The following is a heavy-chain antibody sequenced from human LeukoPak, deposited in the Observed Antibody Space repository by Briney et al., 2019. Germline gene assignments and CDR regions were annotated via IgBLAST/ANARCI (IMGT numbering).Heavy chain of an antibody. CDR3: ARHARKRLTSNWDY. Sequence: PSETLSLTCTVSGGSISSYYWSWIRQPPGKGLEWIGYIYYIGSTDYNPSLKSRVIISVDTSKNQFSLKMRSVTAADTAVYYCARHARKRLTSNWDYWGQGSLVTVSS. D-gene: IGHD1-1*01. J-gene: IGHJ4*02. CDR1: GGSISSYY. V-gene: IGHV4-59*08. CDR2: IYYIGST.